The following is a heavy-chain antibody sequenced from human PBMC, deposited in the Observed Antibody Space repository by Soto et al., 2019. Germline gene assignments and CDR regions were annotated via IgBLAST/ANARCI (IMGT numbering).Heavy chain of an antibody. V-gene: IGHV3-30-3*01. CDR3: ARNFDTITYYFDY. D-gene: IGHD3-9*01. CDR1: EFSFSSYA. CDR2: ISFDGNII. J-gene: IGHJ4*02. Sequence: WGSLRLSCAASEFSFSSYAMHWIRQAPGKGLEWVAVISFDGNIIHYADSVKGRFIISRDNSKNTLYLQMHSLSGEDTAVYYCARNFDTITYYFDYWGQGTLVTVYS.